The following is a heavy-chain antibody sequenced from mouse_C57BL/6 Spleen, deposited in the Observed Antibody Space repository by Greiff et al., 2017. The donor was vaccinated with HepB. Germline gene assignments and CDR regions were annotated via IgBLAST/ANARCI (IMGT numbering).Heavy chain of an antibody. CDR1: GYAFSSSW. CDR2: IYPGDGDT. CDR3: GRDYGSSYNAMDY. D-gene: IGHD1-1*01. J-gene: IGHJ4*01. Sequence: VQLQQSGPELVKPGASVKISCKASGYAFSSSWMNWVKQRPGKGLEWIGRIYPGDGDTNYNGKFKGKATLTADKSSSTAYMQLSSLTSEDSAVYFCGRDYGSSYNAMDYWGQGTSVTVSS. V-gene: IGHV1-82*01.